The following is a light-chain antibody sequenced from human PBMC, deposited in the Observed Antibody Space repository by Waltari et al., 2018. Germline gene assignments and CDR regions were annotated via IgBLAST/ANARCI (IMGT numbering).Light chain of an antibody. J-gene: IGLJ1*01. Sequence: SALTQPPSVSVSPGQTASITCSGDKVGGQNGSWFQKRPGQSPTLVIYQDKERRSGIPERFSGSNSGTTATLTISGTQALDEADYYCQAWDSGPAVFGTGTKVTVL. CDR1: KVGGQN. CDR2: QDK. V-gene: IGLV3-1*01. CDR3: QAWDSGPAV.